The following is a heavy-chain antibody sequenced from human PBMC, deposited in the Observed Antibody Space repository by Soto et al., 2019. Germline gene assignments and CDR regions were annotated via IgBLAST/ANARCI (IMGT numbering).Heavy chain of an antibody. Sequence: VKLVESGGGWVQPGGSLRLSCAASGFRFSTYDMNWVRQAPGKGLEWLSYITNSSSSIKYADSVKGRFTVSRDDAKNSLYLQMSSLRDDDTAVYYCARDPQRGYSGLDVWGQGTTVSVSS. V-gene: IGHV3-48*02. CDR1: GFRFSTYD. D-gene: IGHD2-2*01. CDR3: ARDPQRGYSGLDV. J-gene: IGHJ6*02. CDR2: ITNSSSSI.